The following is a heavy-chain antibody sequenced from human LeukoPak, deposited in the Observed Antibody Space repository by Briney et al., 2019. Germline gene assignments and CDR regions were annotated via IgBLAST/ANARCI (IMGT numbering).Heavy chain of an antibody. Sequence: ASVKVSCKASGYTFTSYYMHWVRQAPGQGLEWMGIINPSGGSTSYAQKFQGRLTMTRDTSTSTVYMELSSLRSEDTAVYYCARGQYYYDSSGYYSVPMVFDYWGQGTLVTVSS. CDR1: GYTFTSYY. CDR2: INPSGGST. J-gene: IGHJ4*02. D-gene: IGHD3-22*01. V-gene: IGHV1-46*01. CDR3: ARGQYYYDSSGYYSVPMVFDY.